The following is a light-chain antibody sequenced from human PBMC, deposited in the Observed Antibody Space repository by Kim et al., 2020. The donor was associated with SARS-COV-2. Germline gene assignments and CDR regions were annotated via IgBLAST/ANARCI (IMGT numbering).Light chain of an antibody. Sequence: VSPGKTARIACVGDNIGSKSVRWYQQKPGWAPVFGIYYDTGRPSGVPERFSGSNSGDTATLTISRVEAGDEADYYCQVWDRSTNRVFGGGTKLTVL. CDR1: NIGSKS. V-gene: IGLV3-21*04. CDR2: YDT. J-gene: IGLJ3*02. CDR3: QVWDRSTNRV.